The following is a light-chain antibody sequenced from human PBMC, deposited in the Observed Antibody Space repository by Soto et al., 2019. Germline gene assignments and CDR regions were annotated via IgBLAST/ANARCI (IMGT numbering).Light chain of an antibody. CDR3: QQYASTPPT. CDR2: SAS. J-gene: IGKJ2*01. V-gene: IGKV4-1*01. CDR1: QSVLYSSNNKNY. Sequence: DIVMTQSPDSLAVSLGERATINCKSSQSVLYSSNNKNYLAWYQQRPGQPPKLLIYSASTRESGVPDRFSGSRSGTDFTLTITSLQAEDVAVYYCQQYASTPPTFGHGTQLEIK.